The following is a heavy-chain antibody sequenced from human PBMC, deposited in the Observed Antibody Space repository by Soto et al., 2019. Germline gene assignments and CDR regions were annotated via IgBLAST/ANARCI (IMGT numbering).Heavy chain of an antibody. V-gene: IGHV4-4*02. CDR2: IHHRGAT. Sequence: QVQLQESGPGLVKPSGTLSLSCAVSGGSVSNNNWWSWVRQSPGNGLEWIGEIHHRGATSYNPSLETLATLSVDKSKNELSLRLNYVTAADTAVYYCTKNSAYALDYWGLGILVTVSS. D-gene: IGHD5-12*01. J-gene: IGHJ4*02. CDR1: GGSVSNNNW. CDR3: TKNSAYALDY.